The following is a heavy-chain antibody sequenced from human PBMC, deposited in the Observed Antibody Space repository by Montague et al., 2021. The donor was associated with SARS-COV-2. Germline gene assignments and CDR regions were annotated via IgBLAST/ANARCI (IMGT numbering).Heavy chain of an antibody. D-gene: IGHD3-10*01. CDR2: IWYDGSNK. Sequence: SLRLSCAASGFTFGSYGMHWVRQAPGKGLEWVAVIWYDGSNKYYADSVKGRFTISRDNSKNTLYLQMNSLRAEDTAVYYCARDLAFGELLTDYWGQGTLVTVSS. CDR3: ARDLAFGELLTDY. J-gene: IGHJ4*02. V-gene: IGHV3-33*08. CDR1: GFTFGSYG.